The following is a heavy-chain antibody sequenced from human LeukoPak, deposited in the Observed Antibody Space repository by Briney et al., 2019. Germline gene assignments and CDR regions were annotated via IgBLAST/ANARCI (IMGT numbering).Heavy chain of an antibody. CDR2: IYYSGST. D-gene: IGHD2-15*01. CDR1: GGSISSSSYY. CDR3: ARFCSGGSCYWGYYFDY. Sequence: MPSETLSLTCTVSGGSISSSSYYWGWIRQPPGKGLEWIGSIYYSGSTYYNPSLKSRVTISVDTSKNQFSLKLSSVTAADTAVYYCARFCSGGSCYWGYYFDYWGQGTLVTVSS. J-gene: IGHJ4*02. V-gene: IGHV4-39*01.